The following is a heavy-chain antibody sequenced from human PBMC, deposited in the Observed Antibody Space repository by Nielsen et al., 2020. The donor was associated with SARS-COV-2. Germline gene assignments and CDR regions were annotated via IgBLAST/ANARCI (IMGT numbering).Heavy chain of an antibody. Sequence: WVRQAPGQGLEWMGRINPNSGGTNYAQKFQGRVTMTRDTSTSTVYMELSSLRSEDTAVYYCARLAGWGYWGQGTLVTVSS. J-gene: IGHJ4*02. V-gene: IGHV1-2*06. CDR3: ARLAGWGY. D-gene: IGHD6-19*01. CDR2: INPNSGGT.